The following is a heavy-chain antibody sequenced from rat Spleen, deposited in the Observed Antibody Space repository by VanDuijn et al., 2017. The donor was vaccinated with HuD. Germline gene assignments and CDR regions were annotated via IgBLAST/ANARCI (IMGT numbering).Heavy chain of an antibody. V-gene: IGHV5-19*01. D-gene: IGHD1-4*01. CDR2: ISPTGGST. J-gene: IGHJ2*01. Sequence: EVQLVESGGGLVQPGRSLKLSCVASGFTFSDYGMNWIRQAPGQGLEWVASISPTGGSTHYRDSVKGRFTISRDNAKSTLYLQMDSLGSEDTATYYCAREAGIPFHYFDYWGQGVMVTVSS. CDR3: AREAGIPFHYFDY. CDR1: GFTFSDYG.